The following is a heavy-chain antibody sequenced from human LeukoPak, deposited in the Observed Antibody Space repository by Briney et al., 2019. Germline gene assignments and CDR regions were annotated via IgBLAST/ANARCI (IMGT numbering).Heavy chain of an antibody. J-gene: IGHJ5*02. CDR3: ARDIYDSSGPNWFDP. V-gene: IGHV1-18*01. CDR1: GYTFTNYG. Sequence: ASVKVSCKASGYTFTNYGISWVRQAPGQGLEWMGWISAYNGNTNYAQKLQGRVTMTTDTSTSTAYMELRSLRSDDTAVYYCARDIYDSSGPNWFDPWGQGTLVTVSS. D-gene: IGHD3-22*01. CDR2: ISAYNGNT.